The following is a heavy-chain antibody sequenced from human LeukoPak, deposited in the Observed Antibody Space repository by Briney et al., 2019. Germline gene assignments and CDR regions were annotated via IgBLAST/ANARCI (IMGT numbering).Heavy chain of an antibody. CDR2: IWPDGSDQ. CDR1: GFTFSTFG. V-gene: IGHV3-30*02. D-gene: IGHD1-1*01. CDR3: AKDDKPDGNRYFDY. J-gene: IGHJ4*02. Sequence: GGSLRLSCAASGFTFSTFGMHWVRRAPGKGLEWLTSIWPDGSDQYYADSVKGRLTISRDNSKSTLYLQMNSLRAEDSAVYYCAKDDKPDGNRYFDYWGQGTPVTVSS.